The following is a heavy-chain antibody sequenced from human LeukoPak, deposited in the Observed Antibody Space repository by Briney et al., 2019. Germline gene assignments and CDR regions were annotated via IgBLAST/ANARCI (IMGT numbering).Heavy chain of an antibody. D-gene: IGHD1-26*01. V-gene: IGHV1-18*01. CDR1: GYTFMNFG. J-gene: IGHJ4*02. CDR2: ISTSSDKI. Sequence: ASVKVSCKASGYTFMNFGISWVRQAPGQGLEWMGWISTSSDKINYAQKFQGRLTMTTDTSTSTAYMELRSLRSDDTAVYYCARGGGSYHFDYWGQGTLVTVSS. CDR3: ARGGGSYHFDY.